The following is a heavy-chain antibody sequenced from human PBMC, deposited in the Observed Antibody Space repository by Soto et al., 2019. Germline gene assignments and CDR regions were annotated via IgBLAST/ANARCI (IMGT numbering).Heavy chain of an antibody. CDR1: GFAVSSNY. V-gene: IGHV3-66*01. D-gene: IGHD3-22*01. Sequence: GSLRLSCAASGFAVSSNYMTWVRQAPGKGLEWVSVIHSGGDTHYADSVRGRFTISRDNSKNTLYLQMNSLRAEDTAVYYCARGGFYDSSAYYYVHFAFDIWGQGTMVTVSS. CDR2: IHSGGDT. CDR3: ARGGFYDSSAYYYVHFAFDI. J-gene: IGHJ3*02.